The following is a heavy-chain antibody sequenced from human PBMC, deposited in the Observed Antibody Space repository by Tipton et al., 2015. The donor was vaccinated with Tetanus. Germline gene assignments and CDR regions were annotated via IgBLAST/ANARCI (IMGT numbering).Heavy chain of an antibody. CDR2: IYSGGST. Sequence: TLSLTCTVSGGSFSLYYWNWVRQSPGKGLEWIGRIYSGGSTNYNPSLKSRVTMSMDTSKNQFSLKLNSVTVADTAVYFCARVLRYSTRGGWDDAFDIWGQGTMVTVSS. CDR3: ARVLRYSTRGGWDDAFDI. J-gene: IGHJ3*02. V-gene: IGHV4-4*07. CDR1: GGSFSLYY. D-gene: IGHD2-8*02.